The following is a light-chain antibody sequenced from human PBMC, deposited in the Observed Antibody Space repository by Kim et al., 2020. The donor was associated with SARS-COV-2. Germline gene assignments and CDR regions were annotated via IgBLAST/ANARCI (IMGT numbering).Light chain of an antibody. CDR3: QQYNNWPPLT. J-gene: IGKJ4*01. V-gene: IGKV3-15*01. CDR2: GAS. CDR1: QSVSSN. Sequence: PGEKATPACRARQSVSSNLAWYQQKPGQAPRLLIYGASTRATGIPARFSGSGSGTEFTLTISSLQSEDFAVYYCQQYNNWPPLTFGGGTKVDIK.